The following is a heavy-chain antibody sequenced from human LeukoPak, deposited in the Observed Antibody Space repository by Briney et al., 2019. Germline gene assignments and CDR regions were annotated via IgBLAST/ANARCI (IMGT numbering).Heavy chain of an antibody. CDR3: ARDSPSYGMDV. V-gene: IGHV4-31*03. J-gene: IGHJ6*02. Sequence: SQTLSLTCTVSGGSISSGGYYWSWIRQQPGKGLEWIGYIYYSGSTYYNPSLKSRVTISVDTSKNQFSLKLSSVTAADTAVYYCARDSPSYGMDVWGQGTTVTVSS. CDR1: GGSISSGGYY. CDR2: IYYSGST.